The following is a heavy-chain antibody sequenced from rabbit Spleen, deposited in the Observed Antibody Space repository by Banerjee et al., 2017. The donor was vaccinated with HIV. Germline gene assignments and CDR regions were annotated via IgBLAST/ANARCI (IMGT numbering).Heavy chain of an antibody. CDR2: INAVTGKA. V-gene: IGHV1S45*01. J-gene: IGHJ4*01. D-gene: IGHD6-1*01. CDR3: ARDITDADGCLFKL. CDR1: GFSFSNKAV. Sequence: QEQLVESGGGLVKPEGSLKLSCTASGFSFSNKAVMCWVRQAPGKGLEWIACINAVTGKAVYASWAKGRFTFSKTSSTTVTLQVTSLTAADTATYFCARDITDADGCLFKLWGPGTLVTVS.